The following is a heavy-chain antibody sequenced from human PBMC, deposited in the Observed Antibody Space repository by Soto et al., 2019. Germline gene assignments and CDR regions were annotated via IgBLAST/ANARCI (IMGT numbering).Heavy chain of an antibody. V-gene: IGHV5-51*01. CDR3: AASEAAVTAPFDY. J-gene: IGHJ4*02. D-gene: IGHD6-25*01. Sequence: GESLKISCKGSGYSFTSYWIGWVRQMPGKGLEWMGIIYPGDSDTRYSPSFQGQVTISADKSISTAYLQWSSLKASDTAMYYCAASEAAVTAPFDYWGQGTLVTVSS. CDR2: IYPGDSDT. CDR1: GYSFTSYW.